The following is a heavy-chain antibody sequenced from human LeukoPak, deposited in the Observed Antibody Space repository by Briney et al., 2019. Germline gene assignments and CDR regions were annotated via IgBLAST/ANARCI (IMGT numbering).Heavy chain of an antibody. D-gene: IGHD3-10*01. V-gene: IGHV4-34*01. CDR2: INHSGST. Sequence: PSETLSLTCAVYGGSFSGYYWSWIRQPPGKGLEWIGEINHSGSTNYNPSLKSRVTISVDTSKNQFSLKLSSVTAADTAVYYWARRSPMVRGVIGFDYWGQGTLVTVSS. CDR3: ARRSPMVRGVIGFDY. CDR1: GGSFSGYY. J-gene: IGHJ4*02.